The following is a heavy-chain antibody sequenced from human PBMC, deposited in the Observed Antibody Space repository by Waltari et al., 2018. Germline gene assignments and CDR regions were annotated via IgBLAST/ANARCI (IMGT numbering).Heavy chain of an antibody. J-gene: IGHJ5*02. Sequence: QVQLQQWGAGLLKPSETLSLTCAVYGVSFSGYYWSWIRQPPGKGQEWIGVINHSGSTNYNPSLKSRVTISVDTSKNQFSLKLSSVTAADTAVYYCATIAARVSNWFDPWGQGTLVTVSS. V-gene: IGHV4-34*01. CDR1: GVSFSGYY. D-gene: IGHD6-6*01. CDR3: ATIAARVSNWFDP. CDR2: INHSGST.